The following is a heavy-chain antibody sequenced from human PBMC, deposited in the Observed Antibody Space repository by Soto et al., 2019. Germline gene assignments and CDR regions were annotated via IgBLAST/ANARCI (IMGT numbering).Heavy chain of an antibody. Sequence: ASVKVSCKASGYTFTSYYMHWLRQAAGQGLEWMGIINPSGGSTSYAQKFQGRVTMTRDTSTSTVYMELSSLRSEDTAVYYCARDYCSGGSCHAFDIWGQGTMVTVSS. CDR1: GYTFTSYY. CDR2: INPSGGST. CDR3: ARDYCSGGSCHAFDI. J-gene: IGHJ3*02. V-gene: IGHV1-46*01. D-gene: IGHD2-15*01.